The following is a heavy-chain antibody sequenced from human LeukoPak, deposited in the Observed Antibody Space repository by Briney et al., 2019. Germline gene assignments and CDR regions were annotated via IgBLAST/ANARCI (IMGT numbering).Heavy chain of an antibody. CDR1: GFTFNNFG. Sequence: GGSLRLSCAASGFTFNNFGMHWVRQAPGKGLEWVAFIRDDGKNKYYVNSVKGRFTISRDNSKNTLYLQMNSLRIEDTAVYYCAKTPKMDYYYYYRDFWGKGPTVTVPS. CDR3: AKTPKMDYYYYYRDF. CDR2: IRDDGKNK. J-gene: IGHJ6*03. V-gene: IGHV3-30*02. D-gene: IGHD2-8*01.